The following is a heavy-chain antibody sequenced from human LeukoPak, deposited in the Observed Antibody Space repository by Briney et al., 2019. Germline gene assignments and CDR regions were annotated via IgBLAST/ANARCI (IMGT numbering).Heavy chain of an antibody. D-gene: IGHD2/OR15-2a*01. V-gene: IGHV3-21*01. CDR2: ISSSSSYI. CDR1: GFTFSSYS. Sequence: PGGSLRLSCAVSGFTFSSYSMNWVRQAPGKGLEWVSSISSSSSYIYYADSVKGRFTISRDNAKNSLYLQMNSLRAEDTAVYYCARDLYGDDAFDIWGQGTMVTVSS. CDR3: ARDLYGDDAFDI. J-gene: IGHJ3*02.